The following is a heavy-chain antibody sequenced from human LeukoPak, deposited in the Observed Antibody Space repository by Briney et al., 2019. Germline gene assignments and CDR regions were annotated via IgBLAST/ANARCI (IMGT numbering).Heavy chain of an antibody. CDR3: ARVTTSDAFDI. Sequence: GGSLRLSCAASGFTFSSYRMNWVRRAPGKGLEWVSSISSSTNYIYYADSVKGRFTISRDNAKNSLYLQMNSLRAEDTAVYYCARVTTSDAFDIWGQGTMVTVSS. CDR1: GFTFSSYR. J-gene: IGHJ3*02. D-gene: IGHD1-14*01. V-gene: IGHV3-21*01. CDR2: ISSSTNYI.